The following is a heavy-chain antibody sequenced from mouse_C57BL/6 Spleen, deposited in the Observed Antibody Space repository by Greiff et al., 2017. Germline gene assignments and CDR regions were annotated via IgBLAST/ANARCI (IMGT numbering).Heavy chain of an antibody. D-gene: IGHD2-4*01. CDR3: ARAYYDYDGGFDY. Sequence: QVQLKQSGAELARPGASVKLSCKASGYTFTSYGISWVKQRTGQGLEWIGEIYPRSGNTYYNEKFKGKATLTADKSSSTAYMELRSLTSEDSAVYFCARAYYDYDGGFDYWGQGTTLTVSS. CDR2: IYPRSGNT. J-gene: IGHJ2*01. V-gene: IGHV1-81*01. CDR1: GYTFTSYG.